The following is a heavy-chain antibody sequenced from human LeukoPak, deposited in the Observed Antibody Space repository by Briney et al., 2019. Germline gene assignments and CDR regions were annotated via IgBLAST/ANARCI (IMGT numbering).Heavy chain of an antibody. D-gene: IGHD3-22*01. Sequence: SETLSLTCAVYGGSFSGYYWSWIRQPPGKGLEWIGEINHSGSTNYNPSLKSRVTISVDTSKNQFSLKLSSVTAADTAVYYCARSDTYYFDGSVYPHFDYGGQGTLVTVSS. CDR2: INHSGST. CDR1: GGSFSGYY. CDR3: ARSDTYYFDGSVYPHFDY. J-gene: IGHJ4*02. V-gene: IGHV4-34*01.